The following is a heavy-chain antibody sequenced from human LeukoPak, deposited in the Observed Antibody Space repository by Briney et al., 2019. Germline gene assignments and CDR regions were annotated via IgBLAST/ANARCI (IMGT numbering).Heavy chain of an antibody. CDR3: ARYAYYYASGSCPSTERVFDY. J-gene: IGHJ4*02. CDR2: IKQDGSEK. V-gene: IGHV3-7*01. Sequence: PGGSLRLSCAASGFTFSNYWMSWVRQAPGKGLEWVANIKQDGSEKYYVDSVKGRFTISRDIAKKSLYLQMNSLRAEDTAVYYCARYAYYYASGSCPSTERVFDYWGQGTLVTVSS. D-gene: IGHD3-10*01. CDR1: GFTFSNYW.